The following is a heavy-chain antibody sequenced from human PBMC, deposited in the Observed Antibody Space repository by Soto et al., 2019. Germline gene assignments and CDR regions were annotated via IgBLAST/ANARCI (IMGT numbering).Heavy chain of an antibody. Sequence: ETLSLTCAVYGGSFSGYYWSWIRQPPGKGLEWIGEINHSGSTNYNPSLKSRVTISVDTSKNQFSLKLSSVTAADTAVYYCARFSMVRGVRNYYYYYMDVWGEGTTVTVSS. CDR2: INHSGST. J-gene: IGHJ6*03. CDR1: GGSFSGYY. V-gene: IGHV4-34*01. CDR3: ARFSMVRGVRNYYYYYMDV. D-gene: IGHD3-10*01.